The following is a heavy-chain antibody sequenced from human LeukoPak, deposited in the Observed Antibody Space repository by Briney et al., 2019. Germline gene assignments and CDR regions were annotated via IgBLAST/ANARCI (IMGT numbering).Heavy chain of an antibody. V-gene: IGHV3-53*01. J-gene: IGHJ4*02. CDR3: AREDAFDY. CDR1: GFTVRSNY. Sequence: GGPLRLSCAASGFTVRSNYMSWVRQAPGKGLEWVSVIDSGGSTYYADSVKGRFSISRDNSKNTVYLEMKSLRVEDTAVYYCAREDAFDYWGQGTLVTVSS. CDR2: IDSGGST. D-gene: IGHD2-8*01.